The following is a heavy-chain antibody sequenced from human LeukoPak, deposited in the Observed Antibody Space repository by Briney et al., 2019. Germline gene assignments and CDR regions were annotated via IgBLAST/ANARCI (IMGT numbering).Heavy chain of an antibody. J-gene: IGHJ4*02. D-gene: IGHD3-22*01. Sequence: GGSLRLSCAASGFTFSSYWMSWVRQAPGKGLEWVANIKQDGSEKYYVDSVKGRFTISRDNAKNSLYLQMNSLRVEDTAVYYCARAPPYYYNSSGYYGYFDYWGQGTLVTVSS. CDR1: GFTFSSYW. CDR2: IKQDGSEK. V-gene: IGHV3-7*01. CDR3: ARAPPYYYNSSGYYGYFDY.